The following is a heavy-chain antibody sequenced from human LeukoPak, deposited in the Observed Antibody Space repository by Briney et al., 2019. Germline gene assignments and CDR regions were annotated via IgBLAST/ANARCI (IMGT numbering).Heavy chain of an antibody. Sequence: GGSLRLSCAASGFTFSDYYMSWIRQAPGKGLEWVSYISSIGSTIYYADSVKGRFTISRDNAKNSLYLQMNSLRAEDTAVYYCARDDIVVVPAAHYYYYGMDVWGQGTTVTVSS. J-gene: IGHJ6*02. CDR2: ISSIGSTI. CDR3: ARDDIVVVPAAHYYYYGMDV. V-gene: IGHV3-11*01. CDR1: GFTFSDYY. D-gene: IGHD2-2*01.